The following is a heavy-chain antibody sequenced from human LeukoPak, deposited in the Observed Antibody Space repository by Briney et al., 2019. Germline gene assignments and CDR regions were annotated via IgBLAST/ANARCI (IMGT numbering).Heavy chain of an antibody. CDR1: GGSFSGYY. V-gene: IGHV4-34*01. D-gene: IGHD2-2*01. CDR3: ASRPNRYCSSTSCPWLNY. Sequence: NPSETLSLTCAVYGGSFSGYYWSWIRQPPGKGLEWIGEINHRGSTNYNPSLKSRVTISVDTSKNQFSLKLSSVTAADTAVYYCASRPNRYCSSTSCPWLNYWGQGTLVTVSS. CDR2: INHRGST. J-gene: IGHJ4*02.